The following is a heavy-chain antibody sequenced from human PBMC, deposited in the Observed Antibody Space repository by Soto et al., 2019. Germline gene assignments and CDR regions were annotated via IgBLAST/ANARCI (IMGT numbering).Heavy chain of an antibody. Sequence: GGSLRLSCAASGLSFSGYAMHWVRQAPGKGLEWVAIISYDGSNKYHADSVKGRFTISRDNSKNTLYLQMNSLRAEDTAVYYCARAAGYSTSSGGAYNYYYGMDVWGQGTTVTVSS. D-gene: IGHD6-6*01. J-gene: IGHJ6*02. CDR1: GLSFSGYA. CDR2: ISYDGSNK. CDR3: ARAAGYSTSSGGAYNYYYGMDV. V-gene: IGHV3-30-3*01.